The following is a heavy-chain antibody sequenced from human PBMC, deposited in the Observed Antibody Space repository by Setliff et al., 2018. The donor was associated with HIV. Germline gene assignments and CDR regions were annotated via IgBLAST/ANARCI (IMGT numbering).Heavy chain of an antibody. D-gene: IGHD1-1*01. J-gene: IGHJ4*02. Sequence: GGSLRLSCAASGFTFSSNAMSWLRQAPGKGLEWVSGMTNNGGTTYYAESVKGRFTISRDSSRDTLYLQMNSLRVEDTALYYCAKQTNLGTVPDSWGQGTLVTVSS. CDR2: MTNNGGTT. V-gene: IGHV3-23*01. CDR1: GFTFSSNA. CDR3: AKQTNLGTVPDS.